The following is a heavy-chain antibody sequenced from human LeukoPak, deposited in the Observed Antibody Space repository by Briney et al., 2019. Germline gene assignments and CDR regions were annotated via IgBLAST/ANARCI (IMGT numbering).Heavy chain of an antibody. D-gene: IGHD3-22*01. Sequence: GASVKVSCKASGYTFTSYGISWVRQAPGQGLEWMGWISAYNGNTNYAQRLQGRVTMTTDTSTSTAYMELRSLRSDDTAVYYCARGHTYYYDSSALDHFDYWGQGTLVTVSS. V-gene: IGHV1-18*01. CDR3: ARGHTYYYDSSALDHFDY. J-gene: IGHJ4*02. CDR1: GYTFTSYG. CDR2: ISAYNGNT.